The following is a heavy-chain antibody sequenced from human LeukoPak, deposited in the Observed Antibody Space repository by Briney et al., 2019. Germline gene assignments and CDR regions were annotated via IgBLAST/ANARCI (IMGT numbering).Heavy chain of an antibody. V-gene: IGHV4-34*01. Sequence: GSLRLSCAASGFTFSSYAMSWVRQPPGKGLEWIGEINHSGSTNYNPSLKSRVTISVDTSKNQFSLKLSSVTAADTAVYYCARLYYDSSTVDYWGQGTLVTVSS. J-gene: IGHJ4*02. CDR2: INHSGST. D-gene: IGHD3-22*01. CDR1: GFTFSSYA. CDR3: ARLYYDSSTVDY.